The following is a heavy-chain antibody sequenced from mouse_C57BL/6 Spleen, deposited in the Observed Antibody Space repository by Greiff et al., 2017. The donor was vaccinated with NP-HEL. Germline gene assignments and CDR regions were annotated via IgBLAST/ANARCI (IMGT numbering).Heavy chain of an antibody. CDR2: ISSGGDYI. Sequence: EVQLVESGEGLVKPGGSLKLSCAASGFTFSSYAMSWVRQTPEKRLEWVAYISSGGDYIYYADTVKGRFTISRDNARNTLYLQMSSLKSEDTAMYYCTRVGITTVVATYYFDYWGQGTTLTVSS. CDR1: GFTFSSYA. D-gene: IGHD1-1*01. V-gene: IGHV5-9-1*02. CDR3: TRVGITTVVATYYFDY. J-gene: IGHJ2*01.